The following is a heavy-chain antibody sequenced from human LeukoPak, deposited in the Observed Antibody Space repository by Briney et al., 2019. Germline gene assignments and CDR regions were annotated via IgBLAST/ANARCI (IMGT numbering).Heavy chain of an antibody. CDR1: GFTFSSYS. CDR3: ARDPHFNPLFHGPRFFDY. J-gene: IGHJ4*02. D-gene: IGHD1-14*01. Sequence: GGSLRLSCAASGFTFSSYSMNWVRQAPGKGLEWVSSISSSSSYIYYADSVKGRFTISRDNAKNSLYLQMNSLRAEDTAVYYCARDPHFNPLFHGPRFFDYWGQGTLVTVSS. CDR2: ISSSSSYI. V-gene: IGHV3-21*01.